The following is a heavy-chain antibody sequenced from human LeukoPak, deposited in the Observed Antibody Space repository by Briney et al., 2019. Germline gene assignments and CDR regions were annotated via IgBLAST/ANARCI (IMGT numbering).Heavy chain of an antibody. CDR3: ARVQVVAADY. J-gene: IGHJ4*02. D-gene: IGHD2-15*01. CDR1: GGTFSSYA. V-gene: IGHV1-69*13. Sequence: VASVKVSFKASGGTFSSYAISWVRQAPGQGLEWMGGIIPIFGTANYAQKFQGRVTITADESTSTAYMELSSLRSEDTAVYYCARVQVVAADYWGQGTLVTVSS. CDR2: IIPIFGTA.